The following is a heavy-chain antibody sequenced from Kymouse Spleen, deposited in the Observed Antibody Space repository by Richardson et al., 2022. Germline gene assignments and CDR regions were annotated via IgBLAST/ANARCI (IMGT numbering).Heavy chain of an antibody. V-gene: IGHV4-31*03. CDR1: GGSISSGGYY. CDR2: IYYSGST. J-gene: IGHJ6*02. D-gene: IGHD3-10*01. Sequence: QVQLQESGPGLVKPSQTLSLTCTVSGGSISSGGYYWSWIRQHPGKGLEWIGYIYYSGSTYYNPSLKSRVTISVDTSKNQFSLKLSSVTAADTAVYYCARERGGVVRGVISPYGMDVWGQGTTVTVSS. CDR3: ARERGGVVRGVISPYGMDV.